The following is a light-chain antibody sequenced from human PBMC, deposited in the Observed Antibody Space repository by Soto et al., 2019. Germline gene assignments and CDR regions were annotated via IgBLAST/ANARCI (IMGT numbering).Light chain of an antibody. Sequence: NVLTQSLATLSSNPGDRFDLXCRASQYINTRLAWYQHRPGQAPRLLIYQTSIRAAGIPARFSGSGSGTDFTLTISSLEPEDFAVYYCQQRSNWPQTFGQGTKVDIK. CDR3: QQRSNWPQT. V-gene: IGKV3-11*01. CDR1: QYINTR. CDR2: QTS. J-gene: IGKJ1*01.